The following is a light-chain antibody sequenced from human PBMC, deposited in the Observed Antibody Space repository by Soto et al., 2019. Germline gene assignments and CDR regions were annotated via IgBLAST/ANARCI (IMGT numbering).Light chain of an antibody. CDR2: DVN. J-gene: IGLJ1*01. V-gene: IGLV2-8*01. CDR3: VSFAGGTYV. CDR1: ISDVVGYIF. Sequence: QSLLTQPPSASGSPGQSFTISCTGTISDVVGYIFVSWYQQHPGKVPKLIIYDVNKRPSGVPDRFSGSKYGNTASLTVSGLQAEDEGDYYCVSFAGGTYVFGTGTKVTVL.